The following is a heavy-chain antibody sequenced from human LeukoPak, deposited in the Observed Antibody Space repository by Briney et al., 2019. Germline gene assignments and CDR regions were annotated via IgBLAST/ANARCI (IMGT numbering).Heavy chain of an antibody. CDR3: ARESGSSSSKKFDY. J-gene: IGHJ4*02. CDR1: GFTFSSYW. CDR2: IKQDGSEK. Sequence: GGSLRLSCAASGFTFSSYWMSWVRQAPGKGLEWVANIKQDGSEKYYVDSVKGRFTISRDNAKNSLYLQMNSLRAEDTAVYYCARESGSSSSKKFDYWGQGTLVTVSS. D-gene: IGHD6-6*01. V-gene: IGHV3-7*01.